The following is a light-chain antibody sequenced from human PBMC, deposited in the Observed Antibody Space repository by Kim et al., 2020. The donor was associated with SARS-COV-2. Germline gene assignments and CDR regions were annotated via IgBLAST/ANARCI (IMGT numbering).Light chain of an antibody. Sequence: DIQMTQSPSSLSASVGDRVTISCRASQGISDFLAWYQQKPGKVPKLLIYGASTLQSGVPSRFSGSGSGTDFTLAISSLQPEDVATYYCQKYNNARPTFGQGTKVDIK. CDR1: QGISDF. CDR2: GAS. V-gene: IGKV1-27*01. J-gene: IGKJ1*01. CDR3: QKYNNARPT.